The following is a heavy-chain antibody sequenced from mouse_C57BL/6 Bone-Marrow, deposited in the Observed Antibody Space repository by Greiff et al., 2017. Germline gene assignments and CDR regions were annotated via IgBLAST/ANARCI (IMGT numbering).Heavy chain of an antibody. D-gene: IGHD2-5*01. Sequence: VQLQQPGAELVKPGASVKLSCKASGYTFTSYWMHWVKQRPGRGLEWIGRIDPNRGGTKYNEKFKSKATLTVDTSSSTAYMQLSSLTSEDSAVYYCARRGHSNFFWGQGTTLTVSS. V-gene: IGHV1-62-3*01. CDR3: ARRGHSNFF. J-gene: IGHJ2*01. CDR2: IDPNRGGT. CDR1: GYTFTSYW.